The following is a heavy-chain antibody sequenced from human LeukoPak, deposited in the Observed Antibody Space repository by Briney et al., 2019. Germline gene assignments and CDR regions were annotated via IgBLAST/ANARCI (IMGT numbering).Heavy chain of an antibody. V-gene: IGHV5-51*01. CDR3: ARARRYSFDGSAYYFDS. Sequence: GEPLKISCEYSFTDQWIGWVRQVPGKGLEWVGIIYPEDSDTRYSPSFQGQVTISADKSIRSAYLRWSSLKASDTARYYCARARRYSFDGSAYYFDSWGQGTLVIVSS. CDR1: YSFTDQW. CDR2: IYPEDSDT. J-gene: IGHJ5*01. D-gene: IGHD3-22*01.